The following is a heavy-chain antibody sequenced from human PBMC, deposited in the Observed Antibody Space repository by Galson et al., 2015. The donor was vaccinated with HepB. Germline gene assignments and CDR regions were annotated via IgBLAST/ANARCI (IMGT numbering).Heavy chain of an antibody. CDR2: ITVYNGNT. D-gene: IGHD4-17*01. CDR1: GYTFTNYG. CDR3: ARVWLGSVTSDY. J-gene: IGHJ4*02. Sequence: SVKVSCKASGYTFTNYGVNWVRQAPGQGLEWMGWITVYNGNTNYALRLQGRVTMTTDTSTSTAYMELRSLTSDDTAVYYCARVWLGSVTSDYWGQGTLVTVSS. V-gene: IGHV1-18*01.